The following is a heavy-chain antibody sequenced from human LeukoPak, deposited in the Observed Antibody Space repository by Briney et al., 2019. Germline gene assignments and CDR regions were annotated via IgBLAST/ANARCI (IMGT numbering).Heavy chain of an antibody. Sequence: PSETLSLTCTVSGGSISSSTTYYWGWIRQPSGKGLEWIGSIYYSGSTYYNPSLKSRVTISVDTSKNQFSLILSSVTAADTAVYYCARRVYYDILTGSYYFDYWGQGTLVTVSS. CDR3: ARRVYYDILTGSYYFDY. CDR1: GGSISSSTTYY. J-gene: IGHJ4*02. V-gene: IGHV4-39*01. CDR2: IYYSGST. D-gene: IGHD3-9*01.